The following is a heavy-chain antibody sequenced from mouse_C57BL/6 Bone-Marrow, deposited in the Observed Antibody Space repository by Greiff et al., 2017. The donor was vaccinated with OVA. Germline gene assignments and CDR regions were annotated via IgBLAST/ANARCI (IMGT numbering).Heavy chain of an antibody. CDR1: GFNIKDDY. J-gene: IGHJ1*03. CDR2: IDPENGDT. CDR3: TTLSTTVVATDWYFDV. Sequence: EVKLVESGAELVRPGASVKLSCTASGFNIKDDYMHWVKQRPEQGLEWIGWIDPENGDTEYASKFQGKATITADTSSNTAYLQLSSLTSEDTAVYYCTTLSTTVVATDWYFDVWGTGTTVTVSS. D-gene: IGHD1-1*01. V-gene: IGHV14-4*01.